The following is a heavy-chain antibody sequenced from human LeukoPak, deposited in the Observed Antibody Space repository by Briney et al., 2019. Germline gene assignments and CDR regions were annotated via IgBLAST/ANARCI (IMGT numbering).Heavy chain of an antibody. CDR2: IKQDGSEK. CDR3: ARFRYFDWLLDY. V-gene: IGHV3-7*01. J-gene: IGHJ4*02. Sequence: QTGGSLRLSCAASGFTFSSYWMSWVRQAPGRGLEWGANIKQDGSEKYYVDSVKGRFTISRDNAKNSLYLQMNSLRAEDTAVYYCARFRYFDWLLDYWGQGTLVTVSS. CDR1: GFTFSSYW. D-gene: IGHD3-9*01.